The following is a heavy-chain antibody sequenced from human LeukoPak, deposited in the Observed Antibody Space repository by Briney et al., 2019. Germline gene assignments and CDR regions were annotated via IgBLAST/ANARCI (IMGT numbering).Heavy chain of an antibody. Sequence: VASVKVSCKASGYTFTTYYMHWVRQAPGQGREWMGGIIPIFGTANYAQKFQGRVTITADESTSTAYMELSSLRSEDTAVYYCARGPSEWFQGVGYFDYWGQGTLVTVSS. J-gene: IGHJ4*02. CDR3: ARGPSEWFQGVGYFDY. D-gene: IGHD3-3*01. V-gene: IGHV1-69*13. CDR1: GYTFTTYY. CDR2: IIPIFGTA.